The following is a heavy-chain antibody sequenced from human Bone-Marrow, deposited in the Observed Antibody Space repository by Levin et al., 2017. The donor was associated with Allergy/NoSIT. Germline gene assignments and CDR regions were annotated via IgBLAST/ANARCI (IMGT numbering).Heavy chain of an antibody. D-gene: IGHD6-19*01. J-gene: IGHJ4*02. Sequence: GESLKISCAASGFTFSSYGMHWVRQAPGKGLEWVAVISYDGSNKYYADSVKGRFTISRDNSKNTLYLQMNSLRAEDTAVYYCAKDFMREYSSGWGLFDYWGQGTLVTVSS. CDR2: ISYDGSNK. V-gene: IGHV3-30*18. CDR3: AKDFMREYSSGWGLFDY. CDR1: GFTFSSYG.